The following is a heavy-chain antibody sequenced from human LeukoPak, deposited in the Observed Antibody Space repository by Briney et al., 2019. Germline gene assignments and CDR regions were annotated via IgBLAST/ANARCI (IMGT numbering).Heavy chain of an antibody. CDR3: ARDNVPQYQLPLSYYYYMDV. J-gene: IGHJ6*03. D-gene: IGHD2-2*01. Sequence: SETLSLTCTVSGGSISSYYWSWIRQPAGKGLEWIGRIYTSGSTNYNPSLKSRVTMSVDTSKNQFSLKLSSVTAADTAVYYCARDNVPQYQLPLSYYYYMDVWGKGTTVTVSS. CDR2: IYTSGST. CDR1: GGSISSYY. V-gene: IGHV4-4*07.